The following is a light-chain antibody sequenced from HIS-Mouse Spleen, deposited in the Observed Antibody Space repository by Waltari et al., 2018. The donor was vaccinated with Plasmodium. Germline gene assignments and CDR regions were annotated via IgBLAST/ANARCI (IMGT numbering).Light chain of an antibody. Sequence: SYELTQPPSVSVSPGQTARITCSGDALPKNYAYWYQQKSGQAPVLVIYEDSKRPSGIQERFCGSSSGTMATLTISGAQVEDEADYYWYSTDSSGNHRVFGGGTKLTVL. CDR2: EDS. V-gene: IGLV3-10*01. CDR1: ALPKNY. J-gene: IGLJ3*02. CDR3: YSTDSSGNHRV.